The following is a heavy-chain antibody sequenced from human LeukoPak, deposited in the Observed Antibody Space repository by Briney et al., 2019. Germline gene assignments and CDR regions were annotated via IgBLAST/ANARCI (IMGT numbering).Heavy chain of an antibody. V-gene: IGHV4-59*01. CDR2: IYYSGRT. CDR1: GGSISDYY. CDR3: ARDFRGSVDAFDI. Sequence: SETLSLTCTVSGGSISDYYWNWMRQPPGKGLEWIGYIYYSGRTNYNPSLKSRVSISVDTSKNQFSLKLSSVTAADTAVYYCARDFRGSVDAFDIWGQGTMIAVSS. J-gene: IGHJ3*02.